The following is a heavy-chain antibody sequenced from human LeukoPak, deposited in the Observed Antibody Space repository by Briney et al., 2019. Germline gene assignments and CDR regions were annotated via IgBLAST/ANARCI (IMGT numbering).Heavy chain of an antibody. J-gene: IGHJ4*02. CDR3: ARAGADPSYGWMYYFDY. Sequence: ASVKVSCKASGGTFSSYAISWVRQAPGQGPEWMGGIIPIFGTANYAQKFQGRVTITTDESTSTAYMELSSLRSEDTAVYYCARAGADPSYGWMYYFDYWGQGTLVTVSS. CDR1: GGTFSSYA. V-gene: IGHV1-69*05. CDR2: IIPIFGTA. D-gene: IGHD5-18*01.